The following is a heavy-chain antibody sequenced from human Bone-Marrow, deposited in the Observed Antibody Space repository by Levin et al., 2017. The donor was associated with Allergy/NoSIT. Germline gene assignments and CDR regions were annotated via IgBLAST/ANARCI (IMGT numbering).Heavy chain of an antibody. Sequence: ASVKVSCNSSGYTFTSYYIHWVRQAPGQGLEWMGVINPSSGSTTYAQNFQGRVSMTRDTSTSTVYMELSSLRSEVTAVYYCARAAVSGRRFDYWGQGTLVIVTS. CDR1: GYTFTSYY. J-gene: IGHJ4*02. V-gene: IGHV1-46*01. D-gene: IGHD6-19*01. CDR2: INPSSGST. CDR3: ARAAVSGRRFDY.